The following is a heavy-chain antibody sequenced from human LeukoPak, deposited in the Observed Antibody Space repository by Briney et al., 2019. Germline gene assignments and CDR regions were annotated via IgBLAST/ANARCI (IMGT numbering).Heavy chain of an antibody. CDR3: ARWDQGYNSNWYFDY. V-gene: IGHV3-7*01. CDR1: GFTFSNYW. J-gene: IGHJ4*02. Sequence: QTGGSLRLSCAASGFTFSNYWLSWVRQAPGKGLEWVANINPDGSENQYVDSVKGRFTISRDNAKNSLYLQMNSLRAEDTAVYYCARWDQGYNSNWYFDYWGQETLVTVSS. D-gene: IGHD6-13*01. CDR2: INPDGSEN.